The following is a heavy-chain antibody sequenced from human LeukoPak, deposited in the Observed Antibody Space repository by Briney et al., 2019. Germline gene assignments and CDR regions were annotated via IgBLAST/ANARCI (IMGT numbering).Heavy chain of an antibody. Sequence: ASVKVSCKTSGYTFTGYYIHWVRQAPGQGLEWMGRINPNSGGTNYAQNFQGRVTMTRDTSISTAYMDLSRLKYDDTAVYYCARGRVYRAFDIWGQGTMVTVSS. D-gene: IGHD2/OR15-2a*01. J-gene: IGHJ3*02. CDR1: GYTFTGYY. CDR2: INPNSGGT. V-gene: IGHV1-2*06. CDR3: ARGRVYRAFDI.